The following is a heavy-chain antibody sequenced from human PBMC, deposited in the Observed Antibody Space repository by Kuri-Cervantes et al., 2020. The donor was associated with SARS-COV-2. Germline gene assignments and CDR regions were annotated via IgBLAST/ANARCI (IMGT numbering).Heavy chain of an antibody. J-gene: IGHJ6*03. D-gene: IGHD5-24*01. CDR1: GFTFSDYY. Sequence: GESLKISCAASGFTFSDYYMSWIRQAPGKGLEWVSYISSSGSTIYYADSVKGRFTISRDNSKNTLYLQVNSLRAEDTAVYYCTREMAGDYYYMDVWGKGTTVTVSS. V-gene: IGHV3-11*04. CDR3: TREMAGDYYYMDV. CDR2: ISSSGSTI.